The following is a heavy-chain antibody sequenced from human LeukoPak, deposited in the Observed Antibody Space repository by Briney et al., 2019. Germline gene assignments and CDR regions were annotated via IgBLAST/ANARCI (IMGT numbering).Heavy chain of an antibody. J-gene: IGHJ5*02. CDR1: GYTCTSYA. CDR2: INAGNGNT. V-gene: IGHV1-3*01. Sequence: GASVKVSCKASGYTCTSYAMHWVRQAPGQRLEWVGWINAGNGNTKYSQKFQGRVTITRDTSASTAYMELSSLRSEDTAVYYCARVGSSWYPGWFDPWGQGTLVTVSS. D-gene: IGHD6-13*01. CDR3: ARVGSSWYPGWFDP.